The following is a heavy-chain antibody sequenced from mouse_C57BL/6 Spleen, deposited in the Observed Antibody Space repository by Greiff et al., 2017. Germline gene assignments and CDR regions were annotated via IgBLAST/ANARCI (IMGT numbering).Heavy chain of an antibody. V-gene: IGHV1-55*01. CDR1: GYTFTSYW. J-gene: IGHJ4*01. Sequence: VQLQQSGAELVKPGASVKMSCKASGYTFTSYWITWVKQRPGQGLAWIGDIYPGSGSTNYNEKFKSKATLTVDTSSSTAYMQLSSLTSEDSAVYYCAREEGAMDYWGQGTSVTVSS. CDR3: AREEGAMDY. CDR2: IYPGSGST.